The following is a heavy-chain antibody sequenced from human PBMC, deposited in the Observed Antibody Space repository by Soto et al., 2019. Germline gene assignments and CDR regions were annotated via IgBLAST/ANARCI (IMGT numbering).Heavy chain of an antibody. V-gene: IGHV5-51*03. CDR3: ASRVYGYSYAA. CDR1: GYSFTTYW. CDR2: IYPGDSDT. J-gene: IGHJ5*02. D-gene: IGHD5-18*01. Sequence: EVQLVQSGAEVAKPGESLKISCKASGYSFTTYWVGWVRQMPRKGLEWMGIIYPGDSDTRYSPSFQGQVTISADKSISTAYRQWSSLKASDTAIYYCASRVYGYSYAAWGQGTLVTVSS.